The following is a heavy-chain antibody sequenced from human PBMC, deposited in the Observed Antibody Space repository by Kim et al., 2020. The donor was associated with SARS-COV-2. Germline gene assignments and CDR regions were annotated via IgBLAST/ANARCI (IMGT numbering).Heavy chain of an antibody. CDR3: ARGTRQGLSRHYYYYMDV. CDR2: INHSGST. V-gene: IGHV4-34*01. D-gene: IGHD6-25*01. J-gene: IGHJ6*03. CDR1: GGSFSGYY. Sequence: SETLSLTCAVYGGSFSGYYWSWIRQPPGKGLVWIGEINHSGSTNYNPSLKSRVTISVDTSKNQFSLKLSSVTAADTAVYYCARGTRQGLSRHYYYYMDVWGKGTTVTVSS.